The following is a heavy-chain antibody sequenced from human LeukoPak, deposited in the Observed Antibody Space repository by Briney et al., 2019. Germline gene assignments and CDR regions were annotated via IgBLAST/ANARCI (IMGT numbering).Heavy chain of an antibody. CDR2: IIPILGIA. Sequence: SVKVSCKASGGTFSSYAISWVRQAPGQGLEWMGRIIPILGIANYAQKFQGRVTITADKSTSTAYMELSSLRSEDTAVYYCARVRVVEMANEHAFDIWGQGTMVTVSS. CDR3: ARVRVVEMANEHAFDI. J-gene: IGHJ3*02. D-gene: IGHD5-24*01. CDR1: GGTFSSYA. V-gene: IGHV1-69*04.